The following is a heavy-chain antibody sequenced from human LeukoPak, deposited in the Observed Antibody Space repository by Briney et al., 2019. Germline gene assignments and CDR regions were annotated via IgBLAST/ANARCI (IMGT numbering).Heavy chain of an antibody. J-gene: IGHJ3*02. V-gene: IGHV3-48*01. CDR1: VFTLSSYS. CDR3: TRATGELPRDDAFDI. CDR2: ISRRSSTI. Sequence: GGSLRLSCAASVFTLSSYSMNWVRQAPGKGLEWVSYISRRSSTIYYADSVKGRFTISRENAKNSVYLQMNSLRAEDTAVYHCTRATGELPRDDAFDIWGQGTMVTVSS. D-gene: IGHD1-26*01.